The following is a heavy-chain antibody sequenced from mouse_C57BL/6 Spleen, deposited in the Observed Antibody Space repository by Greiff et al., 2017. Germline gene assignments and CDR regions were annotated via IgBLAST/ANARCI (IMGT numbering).Heavy chain of an antibody. V-gene: IGHV1-55*01. J-gene: IGHJ4*01. CDR1: GYTFTSYW. CDR3: ARGGNFYAMDY. D-gene: IGHD2-1*01. CDR2: IYPGSGST. Sequence: QVQLKQPGAELVKPGASVKMSCKASGYTFTSYWITWVKQRPGQGLEWIGDIYPGSGSTNYNEKFKSKATLTVDTSSSTAYMQLSSLTSEDSAVXYCARGGNFYAMDYWGQGTSVTVSS.